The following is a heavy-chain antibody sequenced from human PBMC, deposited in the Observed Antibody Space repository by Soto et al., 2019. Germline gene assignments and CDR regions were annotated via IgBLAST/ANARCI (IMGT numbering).Heavy chain of an antibody. J-gene: IGHJ4*02. CDR3: ASSQKGYNWNYFDH. Sequence: SETLSLTCAVSGGSISGSYYYWGWLRQSPGRGPEWIGSVFYTGFTSYNPSLESRVSVSVDTSKNQFSLKESAVTAADTAVYYCASSQKGYNWNYFDHWGQGALVTVSS. D-gene: IGHD1-20*01. CDR2: VFYTGFT. CDR1: GGSISGSYYY. V-gene: IGHV4-39*01.